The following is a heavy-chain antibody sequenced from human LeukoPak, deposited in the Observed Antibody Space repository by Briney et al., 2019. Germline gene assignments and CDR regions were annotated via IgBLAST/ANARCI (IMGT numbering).Heavy chain of an antibody. D-gene: IGHD6-19*01. CDR2: IHYSGET. CDR1: GDSMNTYY. CDR3: TTIHDRDSSGWYRFDY. V-gene: IGHV4-59*08. J-gene: IGHJ4*02. Sequence: PSETLSHTRIVSGDSMNTYYWKWIAQPPGRGLEWRGYIHYSGETEFNPSLERRVTISLDTSKNEFSLLLKSVTAAATALYYCTTIHDRDSSGWYRFDYWGQGALVTVSS.